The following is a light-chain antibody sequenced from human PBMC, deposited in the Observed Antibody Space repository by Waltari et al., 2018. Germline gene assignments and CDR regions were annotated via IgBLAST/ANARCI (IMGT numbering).Light chain of an antibody. J-gene: IGLJ3*02. CDR3: MFWPSNVWV. CDR1: SDITVADFI. V-gene: IGLV5-37*01. Sequence: QPVLTQPPSSSASPGESARLTCPLPSDITVADFIIYWYQQKPGSPPRFLLYYNSDSEKAQGSGVPSRFSGSKDASANAGILLISGLQSEDEADYYCMFWPSNVWVFGGGTKLTVL. CDR2: YNSDSEK.